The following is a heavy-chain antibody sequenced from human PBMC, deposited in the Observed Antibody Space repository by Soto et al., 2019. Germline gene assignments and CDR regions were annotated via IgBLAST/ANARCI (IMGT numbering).Heavy chain of an antibody. J-gene: IGHJ4*02. D-gene: IGHD5-12*01. CDR1: GFTFSRHW. CDR2: INSDGSTT. V-gene: IGHV3-74*01. Sequence: EVQLVESGGGLVQRGGSLRLSCAASGFTFSRHWMYWVRQVPGKGLVWVSSINSDGSTTRHADSVKGRFTISRDNAKNTVYQQMNSRRVEDTDLYYFARDISNGYNSYWCQGTLVTVSS. CDR3: ARDISNGYNSY.